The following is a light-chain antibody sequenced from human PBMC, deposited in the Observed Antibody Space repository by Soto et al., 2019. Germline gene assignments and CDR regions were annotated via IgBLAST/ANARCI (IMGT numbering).Light chain of an antibody. Sequence: EIVLTQSPGTLSLSPGERATLSCRASQSVSSIYLAWYQQKPGQAPRLLIYGASSRATGIPDRFSGSGSGTDFTLTISRLEPEDFAVYYWQQYGSSPRAFGQGTKVDIK. J-gene: IGKJ1*01. CDR1: QSVSSIY. V-gene: IGKV3-20*01. CDR2: GAS. CDR3: QQYGSSPRA.